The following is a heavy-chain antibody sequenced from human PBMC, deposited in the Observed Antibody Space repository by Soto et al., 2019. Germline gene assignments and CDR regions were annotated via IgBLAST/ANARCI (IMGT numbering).Heavy chain of an antibody. V-gene: IGHV4-59*08. Sequence: SETLSLTCTVSGDSISSYYWNWIRQPPGKGLEWIGYIYYSGSTNYNPSLKSRVTISVDTSKNQFSLKLSSVTAADTAVYYCARRYGPGFDYWGQGTLVPVPQ. D-gene: IGHD4-17*01. CDR1: GDSISSYY. J-gene: IGHJ4*02. CDR3: ARRYGPGFDY. CDR2: IYYSGST.